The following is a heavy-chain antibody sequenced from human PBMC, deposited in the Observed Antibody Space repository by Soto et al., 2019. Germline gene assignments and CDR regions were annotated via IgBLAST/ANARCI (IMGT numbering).Heavy chain of an antibody. CDR2: ISSSSSYI. V-gene: IGHV3-21*01. CDR3: AARTYIAAAVPGY. Sequence: EVQLVESGGGLVKPGGSLRISCAASGFTFSSYSMNWVRQAPGKGLEWVSSISSSSSYIYYADSVKGRFTISRDNAKNSLYLQMNSLRAEDTAVYYCAARTYIAAAVPGYWGQGTLVTVSS. CDR1: GFTFSSYS. J-gene: IGHJ4*02. D-gene: IGHD6-13*01.